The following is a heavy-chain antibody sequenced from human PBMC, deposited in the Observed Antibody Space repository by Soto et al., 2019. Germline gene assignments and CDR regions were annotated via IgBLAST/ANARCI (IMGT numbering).Heavy chain of an antibody. CDR2: IHPRDSDT. D-gene: IGHD3-10*01. V-gene: IGHV5-51*01. CDR1: GFRFPHYW. J-gene: IGHJ5*02. CDR3: ARRRDFYGPGPSNWFYT. Sequence: GASLKISCKTFGFRFPHYWIAWVRQMPGKGLEWMGIIHPRDSDTRYSPSFQGQVTISADKSITTAYLQWSSLKASDTAMYYCARRRDFYGPGPSNWFYTWGQGTLVTFSS.